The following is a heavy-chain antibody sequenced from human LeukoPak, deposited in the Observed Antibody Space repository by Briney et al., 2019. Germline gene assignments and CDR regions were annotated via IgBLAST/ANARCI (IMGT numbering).Heavy chain of an antibody. CDR1: GGTFSSYA. Sequence: SVKVSCKASGGTFSSYAISWVRQAPGQGLEWMGGIIPIFGTANYAQKFQGRVTITADESTSTAYMELSSLRSEDTAVYYCAKGHPGDAYYCYYGMDVWGQGTTVTVSS. J-gene: IGHJ6*02. CDR2: IIPIFGTA. CDR3: AKGHPGDAYYCYYGMDV. V-gene: IGHV1-69*13. D-gene: IGHD1-26*01.